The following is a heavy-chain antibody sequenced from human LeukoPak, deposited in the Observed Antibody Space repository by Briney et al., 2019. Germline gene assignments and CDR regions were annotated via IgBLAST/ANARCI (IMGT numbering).Heavy chain of an antibody. CDR1: GYSFTSYW. CDR3: ARHRYCSGGSCYFDY. J-gene: IGHJ4*02. Sequence: GESLKISCKGSGYSFTSYWISWVRQMPGKGLEWMGRIDLSDSYTNYSPSFQGHVTISADKSISTAYLQWSSLKASDTAMYYCARHRYCSGGSCYFDYWGQGTLVTVSS. CDR2: IDLSDSYT. V-gene: IGHV5-10-1*01. D-gene: IGHD2-15*01.